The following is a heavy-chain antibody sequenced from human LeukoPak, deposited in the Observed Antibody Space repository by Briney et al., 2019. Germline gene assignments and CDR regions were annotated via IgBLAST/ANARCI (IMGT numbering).Heavy chain of an antibody. J-gene: IGHJ4*02. V-gene: IGHV3-64D*06. Sequence: PGGSLRLSCSASGLTFSTYAIHWVRQAPGKGLEYVSTISDNGGNTNYADSVKGRFTISRDNSKNTLYLQMSSLRPEDTAVYDCVKAAGSWYGYFDYWGQGTLVTVSS. CDR2: ISDNGGNT. D-gene: IGHD6-13*01. CDR3: VKAAGSWYGYFDY. CDR1: GLTFSTYA.